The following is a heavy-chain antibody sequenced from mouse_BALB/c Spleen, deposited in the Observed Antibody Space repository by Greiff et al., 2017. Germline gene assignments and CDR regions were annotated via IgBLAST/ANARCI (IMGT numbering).Heavy chain of an antibody. CDR3: TRTDSRYAMDY. D-gene: IGHD3-3*01. V-gene: IGHV1-15*01. Sequence: QVHVKQSGAELVRPGASVTLSCKASGYTFTDYEMHWVKQTPVHGLEWIGAIDPETGGTAYNQKFKGKATLTADKSSSTAYMELRSLTSEDSAVYYCTRTDSRYAMDYWGQGTSVTVSS. CDR2: IDPETGGT. J-gene: IGHJ4*01. CDR1: GYTFTDYE.